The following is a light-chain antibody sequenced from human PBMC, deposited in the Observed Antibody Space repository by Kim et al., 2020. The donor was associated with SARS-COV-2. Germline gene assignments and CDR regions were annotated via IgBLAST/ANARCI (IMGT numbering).Light chain of an antibody. V-gene: IGKV4-1*01. CDR3: QQYYSTPPL. CDR1: QSVLYSSNNKNY. J-gene: IGKJ2*01. CDR2: WAS. Sequence: DIVMTQSPDSLAVSLGERATINGKSSQSVLYSSNNKNYLAWYQQKPGQPPKLLIYWASTRESGVPDRFSGSGSGTDFTHTISSLQAEDVAVYYCQQYYSTPPLFGQGTKLEI.